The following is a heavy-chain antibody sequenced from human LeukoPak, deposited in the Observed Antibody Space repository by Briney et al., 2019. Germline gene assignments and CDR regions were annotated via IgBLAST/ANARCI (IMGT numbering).Heavy chain of an antibody. CDR2: MSSSSSYT. V-gene: IGHV3-11*03. CDR1: GFTFSDYY. Sequence: GGSLRLSCAASGFTFSDYYMSWIRQAPGKGLEWVSYMSSSSSYTNYADSVKGRFTISRDNAKNSLYLQMNSLRAEETAVYYCASGNGRDYYDSSGYSFDYWGQGTLVTVSS. CDR3: ASGNGRDYYDSSGYSFDY. D-gene: IGHD3-22*01. J-gene: IGHJ4*02.